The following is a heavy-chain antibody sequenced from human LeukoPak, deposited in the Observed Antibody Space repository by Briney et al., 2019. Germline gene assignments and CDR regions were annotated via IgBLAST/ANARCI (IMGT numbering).Heavy chain of an antibody. CDR3: ARAPYYGDYDYYGMDV. Sequence: SVKVSCKASGYTFTNYGISWVRQAPGQGLEWMGGIIPIFGTANYAQKFQGRVTITADESTSTAYMELSSLRSEDTAVYYCARAPYYGDYDYYGMDVWGQGTTVTVSS. CDR1: GYTFTNYG. D-gene: IGHD4-17*01. V-gene: IGHV1-69*13. J-gene: IGHJ6*02. CDR2: IIPIFGTA.